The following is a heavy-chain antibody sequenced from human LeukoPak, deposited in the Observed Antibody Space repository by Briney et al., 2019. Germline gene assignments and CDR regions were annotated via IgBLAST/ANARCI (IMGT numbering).Heavy chain of an antibody. D-gene: IGHD3-3*01. CDR3: ARGLPKAVFGMVIED. Sequence: GASVKVSCKASGYPFTSYNVNWVRQATGQGLEWMGWMNTNSGNTGYSQNFQGRVTMTRDTSISTAYMELISLMSEDTAVYYCARGLPKAVFGMVIEDWGQGTLVTVSS. CDR1: GYPFTSYN. J-gene: IGHJ1*01. V-gene: IGHV1-8*01. CDR2: MNTNSGNT.